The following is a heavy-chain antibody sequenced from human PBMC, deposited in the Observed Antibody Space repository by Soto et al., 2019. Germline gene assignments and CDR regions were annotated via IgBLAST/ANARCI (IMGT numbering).Heavy chain of an antibody. V-gene: IGHV3-66*01. CDR1: GFSVSNNY. CDR3: AVRWK. CDR2: IYSGGDT. D-gene: IGHD1-1*01. J-gene: IGHJ4*02. Sequence: EVHLVESGGALVQPGGSLRVSCAASGFSVSNNYMSWVRQAPGKGLEWVAFIYSGGDTFYADAVKGRFSISRDKSRNTLYLQMHSLRVADTAVYYCAVRWKWGQGTLVTVSS.